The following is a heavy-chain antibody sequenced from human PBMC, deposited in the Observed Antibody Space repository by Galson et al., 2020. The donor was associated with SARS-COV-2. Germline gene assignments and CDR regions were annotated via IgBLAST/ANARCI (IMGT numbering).Heavy chain of an antibody. V-gene: IGHV1-2*02. CDR1: GYTFTGYY. J-gene: IGHJ6*03. D-gene: IGHD3-10*01. CDR2: INPNSGGP. Sequence: ASVKVSCKASGYTFTGYYMHWVRQAPGQGLEWMGWINPNSGGPNYAQKFQGRVTMTRDTSISTAYMELSRLRSDDTAVYYCARGPDYYGLYYYYMDVWGKGTTVTVSS. CDR3: ARGPDYYGLYYYYMDV.